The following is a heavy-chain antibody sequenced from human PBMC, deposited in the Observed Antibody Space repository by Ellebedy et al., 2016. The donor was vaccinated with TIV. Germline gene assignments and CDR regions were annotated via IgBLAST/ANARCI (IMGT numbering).Heavy chain of an antibody. V-gene: IGHV1-69*05. CDR1: GGTFSSYA. CDR2: IIPIFGTA. J-gene: IGHJ4*02. Sequence: AASVKVSCKASGGTFSSYAISWVRQAPGQGLEWMGGIIPIFGTANYAQKLQGRVTMTTDTSTSTAYMELRSLRSDDTAVYYCARDGPYYYDSSGYYYEADYWGQGTLVTVSS. CDR3: ARDGPYYYDSSGYYYEADY. D-gene: IGHD3-22*01.